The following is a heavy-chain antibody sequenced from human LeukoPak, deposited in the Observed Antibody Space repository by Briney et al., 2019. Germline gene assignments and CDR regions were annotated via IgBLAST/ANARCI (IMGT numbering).Heavy chain of an antibody. Sequence: GGSLRLSCAASGVTFSGYGMHWVRQAPGKGLEWVAVISYDGSNKYYADSVKGRFTISRDNSKNTLYLQMNSLRAEDTAVYYCAKDQELLWFGELSPVDYWGQGTLVTVSS. J-gene: IGHJ4*02. V-gene: IGHV3-30*18. D-gene: IGHD3-10*01. CDR2: ISYDGSNK. CDR3: AKDQELLWFGELSPVDY. CDR1: GVTFSGYG.